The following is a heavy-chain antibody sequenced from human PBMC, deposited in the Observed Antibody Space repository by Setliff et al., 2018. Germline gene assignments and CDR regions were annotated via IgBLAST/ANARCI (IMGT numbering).Heavy chain of an antibody. J-gene: IGHJ1*01. V-gene: IGHV5-51*01. Sequence: LGESLKISCKGSGYSFTSYWIGWVRQMSGKGLEWMGIIYPGDSDTRYSPSFQGQVTISADKSISTAYLQLSSLKASDTAIYYCARRAVTAEYFQHWGHGTLVTVSS. CDR3: ARRAVTAEYFQH. CDR2: IYPGDSDT. D-gene: IGHD4-17*01. CDR1: GYSFTSYW.